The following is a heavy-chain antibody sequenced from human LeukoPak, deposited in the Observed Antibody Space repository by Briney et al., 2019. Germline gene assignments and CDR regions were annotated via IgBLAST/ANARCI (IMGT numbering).Heavy chain of an antibody. J-gene: IGHJ4*02. Sequence: PGGSLRLSCAASGFTFSNAWMSWVRQAPGKGLEWVASIGYTSSDRYYVESVKGRFTISRTNAENSLYLQMNSLRADDTAMYYCVNGDYREYWGQGTRVTVSS. CDR1: GFTFSNAW. CDR3: VNGDYREY. V-gene: IGHV3-21*01. D-gene: IGHD4-17*01. CDR2: IGYTSSDR.